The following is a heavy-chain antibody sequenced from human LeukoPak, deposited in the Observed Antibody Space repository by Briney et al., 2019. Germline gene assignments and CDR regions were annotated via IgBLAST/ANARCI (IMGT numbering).Heavy chain of an antibody. D-gene: IGHD3-22*01. CDR2: ISAYNGNT. J-gene: IGHJ1*01. Sequence: ASVKVSCKASGYTFTSYGISWVRQAPGQGLEWMGWISAYNGNTNYAQKLQGRVTMTTDTSTSTAYMALRSLRSDDTAVYYCASGWYYYDSSGYYYMDDFQHWGQGTLVTVSS. V-gene: IGHV1-18*01. CDR3: ASGWYYYDSSGYYYMDDFQH. CDR1: GYTFTSYG.